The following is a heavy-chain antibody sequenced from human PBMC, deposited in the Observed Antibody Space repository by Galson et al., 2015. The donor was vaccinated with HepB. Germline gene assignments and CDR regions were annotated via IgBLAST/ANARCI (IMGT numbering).Heavy chain of an antibody. CDR2: VSYDGSNK. D-gene: IGHD6-6*01. J-gene: IGHJ6*02. Sequence: SLRLSCAASGLIFSEYSMHWVRQAPGKGLEWVAVVSYDGSNKNYADSVKGRFTISRDNSKNTLFLQMKSLRGEDTAVYYCAQDKRSISARHVSYYYYGMDAWGQGTTVTVSS. V-gene: IGHV3-30*18. CDR1: GLIFSEYS. CDR3: AQDKRSISARHVSYYYYGMDA.